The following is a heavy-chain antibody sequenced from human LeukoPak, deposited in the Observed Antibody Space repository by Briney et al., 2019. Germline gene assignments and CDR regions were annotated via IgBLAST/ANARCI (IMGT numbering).Heavy chain of an antibody. CDR3: ARDQVVPAAHYYYYMDV. CDR2: IWYDGSNK. D-gene: IGHD2-2*01. V-gene: IGHV3-33*01. CDR1: GFTFSSYG. Sequence: GGSLRLSCAASGFTFSSYGMHWVRQAPGKGLEWVAVIWYDGSNKYYADSVKGRFTISRDNSRNTLYLQMNSLRAEDTAVYYCARDQVVPAAHYYYYMDVWGKGTTVTVSS. J-gene: IGHJ6*03.